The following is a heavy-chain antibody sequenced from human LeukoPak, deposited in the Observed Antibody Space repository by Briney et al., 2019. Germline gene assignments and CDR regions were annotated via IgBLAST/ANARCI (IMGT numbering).Heavy chain of an antibody. CDR3: ARDREYFDY. V-gene: IGHV1-69*06. CDR1: GGTFNSYA. J-gene: IGHJ4*02. CDR2: VIPIFSTT. Sequence: GASVKVSCKASGGTFNSYAISWVRQAPGQGLEWMGAVIPIFSTTNYAQKFQGRVTITADKSTSTAYMELSSLRSEDTAVYYCARDREYFDYWGQGTLVTVSS. D-gene: IGHD3-10*01.